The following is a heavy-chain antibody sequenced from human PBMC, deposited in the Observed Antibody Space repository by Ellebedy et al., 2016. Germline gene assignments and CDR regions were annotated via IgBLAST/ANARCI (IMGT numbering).Heavy chain of an antibody. D-gene: IGHD6-19*01. CDR3: ARDPSSGWYPNWFDP. Sequence: GGSLRLSXAASGFTFSSYGMHWVRQAPGKGLEWVSYISSSSSTIYYADSVKGRFTISRDNAKNSLYLQMNSLRAEDTAVYYCARDPSSGWYPNWFDPWGQGTLVTVSS. CDR1: GFTFSSYG. V-gene: IGHV3-48*04. CDR2: ISSSSSTI. J-gene: IGHJ5*02.